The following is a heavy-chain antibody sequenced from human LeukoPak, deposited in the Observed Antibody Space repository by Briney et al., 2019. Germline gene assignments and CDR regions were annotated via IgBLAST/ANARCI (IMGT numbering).Heavy chain of an antibody. CDR2: ISGSGGST. CDR3: AKAIAGAQRYYFDY. CDR1: GXTFSSYA. J-gene: IGHJ4*02. D-gene: IGHD1-26*01. Sequence: GGSLRLSCAASGXTFSSYAMSWVRQAPGKGLEWVSAISGSGGSTYYADSVKGRLTISRDNSKNTLYLRMNSLRAEDTAVYYCAKAIAGAQRYYFDYWGQGTLVTVSS. V-gene: IGHV3-23*01.